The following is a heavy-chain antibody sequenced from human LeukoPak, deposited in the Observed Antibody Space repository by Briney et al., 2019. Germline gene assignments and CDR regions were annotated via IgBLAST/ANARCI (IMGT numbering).Heavy chain of an antibody. V-gene: IGHV3-66*01. CDR3: TRDPDG. CDR1: GFTVTNYY. CDR2: IYSGGDT. Sequence: GGSLRLSCAASGFTVTNYYMSWVRRAPGKGVEWVSVIYSGGDTFHADSVKGRFILSRDISKNTLYLQMNSLRADDTAVYYCTRDPDGWGQGTLVTVSS. J-gene: IGHJ4*02.